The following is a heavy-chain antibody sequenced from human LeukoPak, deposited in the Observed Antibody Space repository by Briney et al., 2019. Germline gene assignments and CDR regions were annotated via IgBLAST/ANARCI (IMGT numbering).Heavy chain of an antibody. CDR1: GFTFSSYE. D-gene: IGHD6-19*01. CDR2: ISSSGSTI. Sequence: PGGSLRLSCAASGFTFSSYEMNWVRQAPGKGLEWVSYISSSGSTIYYADSVKGRFTISRDNAKNSLYLQMNSLRAEDTALYYCARDPSIAVAGGDAFDIWGQGTMVTVSS. V-gene: IGHV3-48*03. CDR3: ARDPSIAVAGGDAFDI. J-gene: IGHJ3*02.